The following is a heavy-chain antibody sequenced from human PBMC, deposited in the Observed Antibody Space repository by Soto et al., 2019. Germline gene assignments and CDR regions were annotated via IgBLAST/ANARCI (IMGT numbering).Heavy chain of an antibody. Sequence: SETLSLTCAVYGGSFSGHYFSWLRQPPGKGLEWIGNIYHSGTTNYNPSLKSRVTISVDTSKNQFSLKLSSVTAADTAVYYCTDMRGQWLPRDWGQGILVTVSS. CDR1: GGSFSGHY. CDR3: TDMRGQWLPRD. J-gene: IGHJ4*02. V-gene: IGHV4-34*01. D-gene: IGHD6-19*01. CDR2: IYHSGTT.